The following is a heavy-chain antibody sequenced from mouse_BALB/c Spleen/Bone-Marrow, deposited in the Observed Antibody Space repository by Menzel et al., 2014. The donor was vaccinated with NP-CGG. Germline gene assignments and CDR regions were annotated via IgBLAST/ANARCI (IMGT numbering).Heavy chain of an antibody. V-gene: IGHV5-17*02. Sequence: EVKLMESGGGLVQPGGSRKLSCAASGFTFSSFGMHWVRQAPEKGLEWVAYISSGSSTIYYADTVMGRFTISRDNPKNTLFLQMTSLRSEDTAMYYCARSGSSSGDFDYWGQGTTLTVSS. CDR1: GFTFSSFG. CDR2: ISSGSSTI. D-gene: IGHD1-1*01. CDR3: ARSGSSSGDFDY. J-gene: IGHJ2*01.